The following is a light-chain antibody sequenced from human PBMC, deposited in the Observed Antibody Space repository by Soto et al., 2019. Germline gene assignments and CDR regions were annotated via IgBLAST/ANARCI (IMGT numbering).Light chain of an antibody. CDR2: DAS. V-gene: IGKV3D-20*02. J-gene: IGKJ4*01. CDR1: QSVSSSY. Sequence: EIVLAQSPGTLSFSPGERATLSCRASQSVSSSYLAWYQQKPGQAPRLLIYDASNRATGIPARFSGSGSGTDFTLTISSLEPEDFAVYYCQQRSNWPLTFGGGTKVDI. CDR3: QQRSNWPLT.